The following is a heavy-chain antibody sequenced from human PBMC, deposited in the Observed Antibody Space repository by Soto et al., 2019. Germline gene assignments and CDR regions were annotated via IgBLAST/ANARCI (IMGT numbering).Heavy chain of an antibody. Sequence: SVKVSCKASGGTFSSYAISWVRQAPGQGLEWMGGIIPIFGTANYAQKFQGRVTIAADEPTSTAYMELSSLRSEDTAVYYCARDGPPQSGSPFDYWGQGTLVTVSS. CDR3: ARDGPPQSGSPFDY. CDR1: GGTFSSYA. CDR2: IIPIFGTA. J-gene: IGHJ4*02. V-gene: IGHV1-69*13. D-gene: IGHD1-26*01.